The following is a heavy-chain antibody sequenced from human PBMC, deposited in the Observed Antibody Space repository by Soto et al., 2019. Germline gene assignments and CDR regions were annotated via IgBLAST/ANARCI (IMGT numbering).Heavy chain of an antibody. J-gene: IGHJ3*02. CDR3: AREVAADGTFREDVFDI. V-gene: IGHV1-69*12. D-gene: IGHD6-13*01. CDR2: IIPIFTTT. CDR1: GGTFSNHA. Sequence: QVHLVQSGAEVKKTGSSVKVSCKAPGGTFSNHAINWVRQAPGQGLEWMGRIIPIFTTTNYAQKFQGRVSMTADESTTTAYMELSSLKHDDTAVYYCAREVAADGTFREDVFDIWGQGTLVTVSS.